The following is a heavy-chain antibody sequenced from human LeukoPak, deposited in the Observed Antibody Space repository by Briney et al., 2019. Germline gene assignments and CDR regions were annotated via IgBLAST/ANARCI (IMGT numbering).Heavy chain of an antibody. CDR3: ARGGGKDFWSGYYPTNYYYYMDV. J-gene: IGHJ6*03. CDR2: ISAYNGNT. CDR1: GYTFSRYG. Sequence: ASVKVSCKASGYTFSRYGISWVRQAPGQGLEWMGWISAYNGNTNYAQKLQGRVTMTTDTSTSTAYMELRSLRSDDTAVYYCARGGGKDFWSGYYPTNYYYYMDVWGKGTTVTVSS. V-gene: IGHV1-18*01. D-gene: IGHD3-3*01.